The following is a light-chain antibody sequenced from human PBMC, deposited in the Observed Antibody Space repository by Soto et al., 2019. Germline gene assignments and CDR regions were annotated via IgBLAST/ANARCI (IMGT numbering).Light chain of an antibody. CDR1: QGISSY. Sequence: AIRMTQSPSSLSASTGDRVTITCRASQGISSYLAWYQQKPGKAPKLLIYAASTLQSGVPSRFSGSGSGTDFTLPISCLQSEDFATYYCQQYYSYPRVFGQGTKLEIK. CDR3: QQYYSYPRV. CDR2: AAS. V-gene: IGKV1-8*01. J-gene: IGKJ2*01.